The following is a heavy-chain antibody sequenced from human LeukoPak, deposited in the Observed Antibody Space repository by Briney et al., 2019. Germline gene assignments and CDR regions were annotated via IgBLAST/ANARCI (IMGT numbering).Heavy chain of an antibody. D-gene: IGHD6-19*01. CDR2: INPNSGGT. CDR3: ATLWYSSGWYGAFDI. J-gene: IGHJ3*02. CDR1: GYTFTGYY. Sequence: ASVNVSCKASGYTFTGYYMHWVRQAPGQGLEWMGRINPNSGGTNYAQKFQGRVTMTRDTSISTAYMELSRLRSDDTAVYYCATLWYSSGWYGAFDIWGQGTMVTVSS. V-gene: IGHV1-2*06.